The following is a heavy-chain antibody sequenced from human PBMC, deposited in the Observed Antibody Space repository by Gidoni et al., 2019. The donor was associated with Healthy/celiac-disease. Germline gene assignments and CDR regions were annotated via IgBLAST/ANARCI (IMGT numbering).Heavy chain of an antibody. CDR1: GGSISSGSYY. Sequence: QVQLQESGPGLVKPSQTLSLTCTVSGGSISSGSYYWSWIRQPAGKGLEWIGRIYTSGSTNYNPSLKSRVTISVDTSKNQFSLKLSSVTAADTAVYYCARGGGYSYVFDYWGQGTLVTVSS. V-gene: IGHV4-61*02. CDR3: ARGGGYSYVFDY. J-gene: IGHJ4*02. CDR2: IYTSGST. D-gene: IGHD5-18*01.